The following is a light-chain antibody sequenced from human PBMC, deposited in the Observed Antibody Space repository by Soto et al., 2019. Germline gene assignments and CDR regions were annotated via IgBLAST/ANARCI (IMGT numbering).Light chain of an antibody. CDR3: SSYVGSNNLV. CDR2: ELS. CDR1: SSDVGGYNY. J-gene: IGLJ1*01. V-gene: IGLV2-8*01. Sequence: QSVLTQPPSASGSPGQSVTISCTGTSSDVGGYNYVSWYQQHPGKAPKLLIYELSKRPSGVPDRFSGSKSGNTASLTVSGLQAEDEADYYCSSYVGSNNLVFGTGTKLTVL.